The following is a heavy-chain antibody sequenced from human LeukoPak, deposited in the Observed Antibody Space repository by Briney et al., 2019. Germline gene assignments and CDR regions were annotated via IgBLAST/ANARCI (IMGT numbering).Heavy chain of an antibody. D-gene: IGHD6-19*01. J-gene: IGHJ4*02. CDR2: ISSSSSTI. V-gene: IGHV3-48*01. CDR1: GFTFSSYS. Sequence: PGGSLRLSCAASGFTFSSYSMNWVRQAPGKGLEWVSYISSSSSTIYYADSVKGRFTISRDNSKNTLYLQMNSLRAEDTAVYYCAKEYLAVAGYFDYWGQGTLVTVSS. CDR3: AKEYLAVAGYFDY.